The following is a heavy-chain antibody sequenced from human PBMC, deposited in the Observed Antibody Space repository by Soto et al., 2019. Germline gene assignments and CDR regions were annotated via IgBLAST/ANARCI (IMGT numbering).Heavy chain of an antibody. CDR1: GGSMNSGGYC. D-gene: IGHD3-10*01. Sequence: QVQLQESGPGLVKPSQTLSLTCTVSGGSMNSGGYCWNWIRQHPGEGLEWIGCISYGGTTSYNPSLKSRVTISVDPSKNQFSLKLSSVTAADTAVYYCSRGILFWGQGTLITVSS. CDR3: SRGILF. V-gene: IGHV4-31*03. CDR2: ISYGGTT. J-gene: IGHJ4*02.